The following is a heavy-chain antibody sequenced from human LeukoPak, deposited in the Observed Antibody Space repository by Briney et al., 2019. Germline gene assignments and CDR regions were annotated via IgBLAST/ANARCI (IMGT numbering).Heavy chain of an antibody. CDR2: ISVSGDST. CDR1: GFTSSDYN. CDR3: AKDRFCSSTNCPYDQ. V-gene: IGHV3-23*01. J-gene: IGHJ5*02. D-gene: IGHD2-2*01. Sequence: GGSLRLSCAASGFTSSDYNMNWVRQAPGKGLEWVSGISVSGDSTYYADSVKGRFTMSRDNSNNMLYLQMNSLRAEDTAVYYCAKDRFCSSTNCPYDQWGQGTLVTVSS.